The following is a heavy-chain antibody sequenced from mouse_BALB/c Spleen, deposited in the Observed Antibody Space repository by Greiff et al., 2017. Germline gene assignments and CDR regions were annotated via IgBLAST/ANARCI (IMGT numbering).Heavy chain of an antibody. V-gene: IGHV3-2*02. Sequence: EVKLLESGPGLVKPSQSLSLTCTVTGYSITSDYAWNWIRQFPGNKLEWMGYISYSGSTSYNPSLKSRISITRDTSKNQFFLQLNSVTTEDTATYYCANYYGSSPYWYFDVWGAGTTVTVSS. CDR2: ISYSGST. CDR1: GYSITSDYA. J-gene: IGHJ1*01. D-gene: IGHD1-1*01. CDR3: ANYYGSSPYWYFDV.